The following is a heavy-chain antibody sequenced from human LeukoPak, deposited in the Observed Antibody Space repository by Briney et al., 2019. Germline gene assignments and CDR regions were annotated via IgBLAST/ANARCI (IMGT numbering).Heavy chain of an antibody. V-gene: IGHV1-2*02. CDR2: INPNSGGT. D-gene: IGHD4-23*01. J-gene: IGHJ4*02. CDR1: GYTFTGYY. Sequence: ASVKVSCKASGYTFTGYYMHWVRQAPGQGLEWMGWINPNSGGTNYAQKFQGRVTMTRDTSISTAYMELSRLRSDDTAVYYCARDYGGNSIWGFEYWGQGTLVTVSS. CDR3: ARDYGGNSIWGFEY.